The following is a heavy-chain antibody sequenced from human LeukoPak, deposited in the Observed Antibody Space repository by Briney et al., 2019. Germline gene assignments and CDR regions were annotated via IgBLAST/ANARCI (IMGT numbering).Heavy chain of an antibody. CDR2: ISSSSSYT. D-gene: IGHD4-23*01. Sequence: PGGSLRLSCAASGFTFSDYYMSWIRQAPGKGLEWVSYISSSSSYTNYADSVKGRFTISRDNAKNSLYLQMNSLRAEDTAVYYYARRKREGIEVVTAFDIWGQGTMVTVSS. CDR1: GFTFSDYY. V-gene: IGHV3-11*03. CDR3: ARRKREGIEVVTAFDI. J-gene: IGHJ3*02.